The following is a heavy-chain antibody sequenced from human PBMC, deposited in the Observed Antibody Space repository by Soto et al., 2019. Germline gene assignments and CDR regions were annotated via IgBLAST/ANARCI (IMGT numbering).Heavy chain of an antibody. D-gene: IGHD1-26*01. CDR3: ASLGATTPDY. V-gene: IGHV1-69*02. J-gene: IGHJ4*02. Sequence: QVQLGQSGAEVKKPGSSVQVSCKTSGGTFSSYTISWVRQATGRGLEWMGRIIPILGIANYAQKFQGRVTITADKYTSTAYTELSSLRSEDAAVYYCASLGATTPDYRGQGTLVPVSS. CDR2: IIPILGIA. CDR1: GGTFSSYT.